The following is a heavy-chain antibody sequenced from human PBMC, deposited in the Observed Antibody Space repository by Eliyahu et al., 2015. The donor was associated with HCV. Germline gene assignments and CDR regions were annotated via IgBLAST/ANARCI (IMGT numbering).Heavy chain of an antibody. CDR2: ISSSSSYI. V-gene: IGHV3-21*01. CDR1: GFTFSSYS. D-gene: IGHD3-16*01. CDR3: ARDMIMDRPFKPSKYGMDV. J-gene: IGHJ6*02. Sequence: EVQLVESGGGLVKPGGSLRLSCAASGFTFSSYSMNWVRQAPGKGLEWVSSISSSSSYIYYADSVKGRFTISRDNAKNSLYLQMNSLRAEDTAVYYCARDMIMDRPFKPSKYGMDVWGQGTTVTVSS.